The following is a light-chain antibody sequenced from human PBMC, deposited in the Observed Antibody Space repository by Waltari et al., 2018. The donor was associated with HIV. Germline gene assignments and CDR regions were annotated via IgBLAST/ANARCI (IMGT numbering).Light chain of an antibody. J-gene: IGLJ1*01. CDR2: GDT. Sequence: SVLAQPPSVSGAPGPRVTISCTGSRSTIGAGYDYQWYHQLPATAPKLLIYGDTNRPSGVPDRFSGSKSGTSASLAITGLQAEDEADYYCLSYDSSLSGYVFGTGTKVTVL. CDR3: LSYDSSLSGYV. V-gene: IGLV1-40*01. CDR1: RSTIGAGYD.